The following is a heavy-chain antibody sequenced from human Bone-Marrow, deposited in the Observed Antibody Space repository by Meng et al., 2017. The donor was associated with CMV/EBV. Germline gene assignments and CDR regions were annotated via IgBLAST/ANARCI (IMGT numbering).Heavy chain of an antibody. CDR1: GGSISSGGYY. CDR2: IYYSGST. Sequence: GSLRLSCTVSGGSISSGGYYWSWIRQPPGKGLEWIGYIYYSGSTNYNPSLKSRVTISVDTSKNQFSLKLSSVTAADTAVYYCASFRYNWNFDYWGQGTLVTVSS. J-gene: IGHJ4*02. D-gene: IGHD1-20*01. CDR3: ASFRYNWNFDY. V-gene: IGHV4-61*08.